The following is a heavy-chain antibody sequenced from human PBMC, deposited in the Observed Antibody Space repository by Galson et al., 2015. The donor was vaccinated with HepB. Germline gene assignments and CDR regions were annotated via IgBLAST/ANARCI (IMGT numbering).Heavy chain of an antibody. Sequence: SLRLSCAASGFTFSSYSMNWVRQAPGKGLEWVSYISSSSSYTNYADSVEGRFTISRDNAKNSLYLQMNSLRAEDTAVYYCARAQQLVRGAADAFDIWGQGTMVTVSS. V-gene: IGHV3-21*05. J-gene: IGHJ3*02. CDR2: ISSSSSYT. CDR3: ARAQQLVRGAADAFDI. D-gene: IGHD6-13*01. CDR1: GFTFSSYS.